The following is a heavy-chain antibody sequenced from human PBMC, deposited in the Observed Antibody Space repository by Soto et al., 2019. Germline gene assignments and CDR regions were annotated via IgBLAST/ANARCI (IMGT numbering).Heavy chain of an antibody. V-gene: IGHV3-15*07. Sequence: EVQLVESDGGLVKPGGSLRLSCAPSGFSFPPAWFNWVRQAPGRGLEWVGRIYSGGATEYSAPVRGRFTISRDDSKSTLYLQMDGLEIGATALYFCIWQSHFGGAWRWGQGTPVTVSS. CDR2: IYSGGAT. J-gene: IGHJ1*01. D-gene: IGHD3-3*01. CDR1: GFSFPPAW. CDR3: IWQSHFGGAWR.